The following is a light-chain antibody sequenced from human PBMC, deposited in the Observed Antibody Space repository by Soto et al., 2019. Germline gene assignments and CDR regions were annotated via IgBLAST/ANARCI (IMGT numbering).Light chain of an antibody. CDR1: QSVSNSY. CDR2: GPS. CDR3: QKYGRPPPAYT. J-gene: IGKJ2*01. V-gene: IGKV3-20*01. Sequence: EIVLTQSPGTLSLSPGERATLSCRASQSVSNSYLAWYQQKPGQAPRLLIYGPSSRATGIPDRFSGSGSGTDFTLTISRLEPEDFAVYYFQKYGRPPPAYTFAPGTKLEIK.